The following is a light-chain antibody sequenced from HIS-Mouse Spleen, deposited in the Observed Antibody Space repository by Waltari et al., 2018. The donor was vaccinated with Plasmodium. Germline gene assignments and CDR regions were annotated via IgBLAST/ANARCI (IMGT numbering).Light chain of an antibody. Sequence: QSALTQPRSVSGSPGQSVTISCTGTSRDVGGYNYVSWYQQHPGKAPKRMIYDVIKRPSGVPDRFSGSKSGNTASLTISGLQAEDEADYYCCSYAGSYTYVFGTGTKVTVL. J-gene: IGLJ1*01. V-gene: IGLV2-11*01. CDR1: SRDVGGYNY. CDR2: DVI. CDR3: CSYAGSYTYV.